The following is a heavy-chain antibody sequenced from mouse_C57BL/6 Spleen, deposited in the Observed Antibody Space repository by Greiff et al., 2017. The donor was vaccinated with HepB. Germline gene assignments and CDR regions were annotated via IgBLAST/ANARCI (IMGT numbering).Heavy chain of an antibody. CDR2: INYDGSST. D-gene: IGHD1-1*01. Sequence: SGFTFSDYYMAWVRQVPEKGLQWVANINYDGSSTYYLDSLKSRFIISRDNAKNILYLQMSSLKSEDTATYYCARDEDYYCSSHWYFDVGGTGATVTV. V-gene: IGHV5-16*01. J-gene: IGHJ1*03. CDR1: GFTFSDYY. CDR3: ARDEDYYCSSHWYFDV.